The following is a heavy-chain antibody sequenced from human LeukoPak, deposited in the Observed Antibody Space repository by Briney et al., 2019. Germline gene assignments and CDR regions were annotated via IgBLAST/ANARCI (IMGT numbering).Heavy chain of an antibody. CDR2: IWYDGSNK. V-gene: IGHV3-33*01. D-gene: IGHD6-19*01. CDR1: GFTFSSYG. CDR3: ARQGIAVAGIDY. J-gene: IGHJ4*02. Sequence: PGRSLRLSCAASGFTFSSYGMHWDRQAPGKGLEWVAVIWYDGSNKYYADSVKGRFTISRDNSKNTLYMQMNSLRAEDTAVYYCARQGIAVAGIDYWGQGTLVTVSS.